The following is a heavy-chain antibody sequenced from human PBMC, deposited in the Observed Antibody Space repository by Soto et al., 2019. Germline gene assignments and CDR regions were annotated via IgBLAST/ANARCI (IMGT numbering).Heavy chain of an antibody. V-gene: IGHV3-23*01. CDR3: AAPRDEYGSGVSWFTYGMDI. Sequence: GGSLRLSCLASGFTFSDFAMTWVRRVPGRGLEWVASLDGAGGSTYYAESVRGQFSISRDNSQNTLFLQMKRLTVDDTAIYYCAAPRDEYGSGVSWFTYGMDIWGQGTTVTVSS. CDR2: LDGAGGST. CDR1: GFTFSDFA. J-gene: IGHJ6*02. D-gene: IGHD3-10*01.